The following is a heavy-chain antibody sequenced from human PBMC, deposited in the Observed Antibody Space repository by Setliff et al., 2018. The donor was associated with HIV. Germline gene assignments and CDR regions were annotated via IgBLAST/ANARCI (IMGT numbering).Heavy chain of an antibody. Sequence: PSETLSLTCTVSGGSISTYYWSWIRQPPGKGLEWIGYIYYSGNPFYNPSLRSRVTISLDTSKNQFSLKLSSVTAADTAVYYCARGFDYAQRPPLYYFDYWGQGTLVTV. CDR3: ARGFDYAQRPPLYYFDY. J-gene: IGHJ4*02. CDR1: GGSISTYY. CDR2: IYYSGNP. D-gene: IGHD2-2*01. V-gene: IGHV4-59*06.